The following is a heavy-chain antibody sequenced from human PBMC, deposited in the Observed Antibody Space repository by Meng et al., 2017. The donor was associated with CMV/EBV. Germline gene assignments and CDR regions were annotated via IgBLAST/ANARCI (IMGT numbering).Heavy chain of an antibody. Sequence: SVQVSCKASGGTFSSYAISWVRQAPGQGLEWMGGIIPIFGTANYAQKFQGRVTITTDESTSTAYMELSSLRSEDTAVYYCARSSIVVVPAARSFDYWGQGTRVTVSS. CDR2: IIPIFGTA. J-gene: IGHJ4*02. CDR3: ARSSIVVVPAARSFDY. D-gene: IGHD2-2*01. V-gene: IGHV1-69*05. CDR1: GGTFSSYA.